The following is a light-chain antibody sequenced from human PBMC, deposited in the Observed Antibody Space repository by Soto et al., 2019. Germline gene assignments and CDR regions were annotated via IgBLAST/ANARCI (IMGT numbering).Light chain of an antibody. V-gene: IGLV2-14*01. CDR2: DVS. CDR1: SSDAGGYNY. Sequence: QSALTQPASVSGSPGQSITISCTGTSSDAGGYNYVSWYQQHPGKAPKLMIYDVSNRPSGVSNRFSGSKSGNTASLTISGLQVEDEADYYCSSYTSSSTLVVFGGGTKLTVL. J-gene: IGLJ2*01. CDR3: SSYTSSSTLVV.